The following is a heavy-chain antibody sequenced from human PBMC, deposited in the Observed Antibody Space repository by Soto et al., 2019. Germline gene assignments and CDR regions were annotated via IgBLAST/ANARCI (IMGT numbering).Heavy chain of an antibody. J-gene: IGHJ4*02. V-gene: IGHV4-39*01. Sequence: PSETLSLTCTVSGGSISSSSYYWGWIRQPPGKGLEWIGSIYYSGSTYYNPSLKSRVTISVDTSKNQFSLKLSSVTAADTAVYYCARFARGYSGYDFWGQGTLVTVSS. D-gene: IGHD5-12*01. CDR1: GGSISSSSYY. CDR3: ARFARGYSGYDF. CDR2: IYYSGST.